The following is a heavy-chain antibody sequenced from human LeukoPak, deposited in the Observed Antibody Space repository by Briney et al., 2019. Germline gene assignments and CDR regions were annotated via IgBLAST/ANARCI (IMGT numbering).Heavy chain of an antibody. V-gene: IGHV4-34*01. J-gene: IGHJ4*02. D-gene: IGHD1-7*01. CDR3: ARGRPTGTTLEVEFDY. CDR2: INHSGST. CDR1: GGSLNTYY. Sequence: SETLSLTCSVSGGSLNTYYWSWIRQPPGKGLEWIGEINHSGSTNYNPSLKSRVTISVDTSKNQFSLKLSSVTAADTAVYYCARGRPTGTTLEVEFDYWGQGTLVTVSS.